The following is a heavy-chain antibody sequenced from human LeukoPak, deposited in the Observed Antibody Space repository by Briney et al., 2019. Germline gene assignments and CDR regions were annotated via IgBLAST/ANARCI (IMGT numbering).Heavy chain of an antibody. CDR1: GGSISSSSYY. J-gene: IGHJ4*02. V-gene: IGHV4-39*07. CDR3: ARDQGGWYPVGGFDY. Sequence: SETLSLTCTVSGGSISSSSYYWGWIRQPPGKGLEWIGSIYYSGSTYYNPSLKSRVTISVDTSKNQFSLKLSSVTAADTAVYYCARDQGGWYPVGGFDYWGQGTLVTASS. D-gene: IGHD6-19*01. CDR2: IYYSGST.